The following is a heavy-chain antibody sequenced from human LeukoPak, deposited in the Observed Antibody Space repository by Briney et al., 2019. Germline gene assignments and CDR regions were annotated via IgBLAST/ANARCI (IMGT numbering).Heavy chain of an antibody. CDR1: GFSFSIYT. J-gene: IGHJ4*02. Sequence: GGSLRLSCAASGFSFSIYTMNWVRQAPGKGLEWISYISSSSGTIHYADSVKGRFTISRDNAKNSLYLQMNSLRAEDTAVYYCASGCSSTSCYWGQGTLVTVSS. CDR2: ISSSSGTI. V-gene: IGHV3-48*04. D-gene: IGHD2-2*01. CDR3: ASGCSSTSCY.